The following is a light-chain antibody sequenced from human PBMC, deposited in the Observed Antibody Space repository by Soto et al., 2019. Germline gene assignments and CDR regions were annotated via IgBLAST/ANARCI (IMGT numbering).Light chain of an antibody. CDR3: QQYNNWPPYT. CDR2: GAS. J-gene: IGKJ2*01. Sequence: EIVMTQSPATLSVSPGERATLSCRASQSVSSNLAWYQQKTGQAPRLLLYGASTRATGIPARFSGSGSGTDFTLTISSLQSEDFAVYYCQQYNNWPPYTFGQGTKLEIK. CDR1: QSVSSN. V-gene: IGKV3D-15*01.